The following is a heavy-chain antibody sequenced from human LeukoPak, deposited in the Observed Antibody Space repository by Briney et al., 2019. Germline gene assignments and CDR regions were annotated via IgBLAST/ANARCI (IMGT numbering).Heavy chain of an antibody. J-gene: IGHJ5*02. CDR3: AREIAVTGTMRFDA. D-gene: IGHD6-19*01. CDR2: IHYSGST. Sequence: SETLSLTCTFSGGSMSGYYWSWIRQPPGKGLEWIAYIHYSGSTNYSPSLKSRVTISIDMSKNQFSLKLSSVTATDTAVYYCAREIAVTGTMRFDAWGQGTLVTVSS. CDR1: GGSMSGYY. V-gene: IGHV4-59*12.